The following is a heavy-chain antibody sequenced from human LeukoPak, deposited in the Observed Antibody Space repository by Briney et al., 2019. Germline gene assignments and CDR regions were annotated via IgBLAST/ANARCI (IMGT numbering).Heavy chain of an antibody. CDR1: GITLSNYG. J-gene: IGHJ4*02. V-gene: IGHV3-23*01. D-gene: IGHD3-10*01. CDR3: AKRGVVIRVILVGFHKEAYYFDS. CDR2: ISDSAGST. Sequence: PGGSLRLSCAVSGITLSNYGMSWVRQAPGKGLEWVAGISDSAGSTNYADSVKGRFTISRDNRKNTLYLQMNSLRAEDTAVYFCAKRGVVIRVILVGFHKEAYYFDSWGQEALVTVSS.